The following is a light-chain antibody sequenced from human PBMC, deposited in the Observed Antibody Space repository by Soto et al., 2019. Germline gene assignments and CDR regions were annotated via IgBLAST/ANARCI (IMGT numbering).Light chain of an antibody. CDR2: KAS. V-gene: IGKV1-5*03. CDR1: QSISSW. Sequence: EIPMTQSPATLSPSVGDRVTITCRASQSISSWMAWYQQKPGKAPKLLIYKASSLESGVPSRFSGSGSGTEFTLTISSLQPDDFATYYCHQYNSYWTFGQGTKVEIK. CDR3: HQYNSYWT. J-gene: IGKJ1*01.